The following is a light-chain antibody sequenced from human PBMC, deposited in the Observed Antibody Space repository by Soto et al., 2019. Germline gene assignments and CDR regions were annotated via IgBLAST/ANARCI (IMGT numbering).Light chain of an antibody. V-gene: IGKV3-15*01. CDR1: QSVGSD. J-gene: IGKJ5*01. CDR2: DVS. Sequence: IVLTQSPGTVSLSPGERATPSCKASQSVGSDLAWYQQKPGQPPRLLIYDVSTRATGIPARFGGSGSGTEFTLTISSLQSEDFAVYYCQQYNKWPPLTFGQGTRLEIK. CDR3: QQYNKWPPLT.